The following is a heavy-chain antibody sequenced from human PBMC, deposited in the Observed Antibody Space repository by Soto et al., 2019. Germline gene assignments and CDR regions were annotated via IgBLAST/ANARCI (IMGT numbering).Heavy chain of an antibody. D-gene: IGHD2-8*01. CDR3: ASDNGYYDF. Sequence: QIQMVQSGAEVKQPGASVKISCKTSGYTFSSYSINWVRQAPGQGIEWMAWISTTSGNTHYAERVQGRVTVTLDKSARTAFMEMWGLTSDDTAVYFCASDNGYYDFWGQGTLVTVSS. CDR1: GYTFSSYS. CDR2: ISTTSGNT. V-gene: IGHV1-18*01. J-gene: IGHJ4*02.